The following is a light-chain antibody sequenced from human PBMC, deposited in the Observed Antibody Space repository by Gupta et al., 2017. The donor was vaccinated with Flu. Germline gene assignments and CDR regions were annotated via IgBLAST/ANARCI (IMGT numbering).Light chain of an antibody. J-gene: IGLJ3*02. CDR3: CSQEGSYTDWV. CDR2: DVS. Sequence: QSALTQCCPVSRYPGQSVTVSCTATSSDVGGYNYVSWYQQHPGKAPKVMIYDVSKRPSGVPDRFSGSKSGNTASLTITGLQAEDEADYYCCSQEGSYTDWVFGGGTRLTVL. CDR1: SSDVGGYNY. V-gene: IGLV2-11*01.